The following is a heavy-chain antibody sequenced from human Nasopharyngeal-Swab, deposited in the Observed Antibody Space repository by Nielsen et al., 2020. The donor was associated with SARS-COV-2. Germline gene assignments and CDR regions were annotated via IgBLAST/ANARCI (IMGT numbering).Heavy chain of an antibody. CDR3: AREGAGSETIYYYYYMDV. V-gene: IGHV4-39*07. Sequence: WIRQHPGKGLERKGRIYYSGSTYYNPSLKSRVTISVDTSKNQFSLKLSSVTAADTAVYYCAREGAGSETIYYYYYMDVWGKGTTVTVSS. D-gene: IGHD1-14*01. J-gene: IGHJ6*03. CDR2: IYYSGST.